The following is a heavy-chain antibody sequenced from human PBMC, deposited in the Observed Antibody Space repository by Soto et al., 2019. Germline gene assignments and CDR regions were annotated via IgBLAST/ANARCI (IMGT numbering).Heavy chain of an antibody. J-gene: IGHJ5*02. CDR3: AREDIAAAGTRWFDP. V-gene: IGHV1-18*01. D-gene: IGHD6-13*01. CDR2: ISAYNGNT. CDR1: GYTFTSYG. Sequence: ASVKVSCNACGYTFTSYGISWVRQAPGQGLEWMGWISAYNGNTNYAQKLQGRVTMTTDTSTSTAYMELRSLRSDDTAVYYCAREDIAAAGTRWFDPWGQGTLVTVSS.